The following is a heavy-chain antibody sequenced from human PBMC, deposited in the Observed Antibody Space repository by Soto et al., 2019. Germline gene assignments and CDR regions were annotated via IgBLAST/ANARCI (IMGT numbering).Heavy chain of an antibody. Sequence: GGSLRLSCAASGFTFSSYAMHWVRQAPGKGLEWVAVISYDGSNKYYADSVKGRFTISRDNSKNTLYLQMNSLRAEDTAVYYCASTMYVAAAPFDYWGQGTTVTVSS. CDR1: GFTFSSYA. D-gene: IGHD6-13*01. J-gene: IGHJ4*03. CDR3: ASTMYVAAAPFDY. CDR2: ISYDGSNK. V-gene: IGHV3-30-3*01.